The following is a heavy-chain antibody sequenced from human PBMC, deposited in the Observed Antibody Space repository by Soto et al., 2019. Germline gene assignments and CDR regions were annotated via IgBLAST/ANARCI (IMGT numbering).Heavy chain of an antibody. V-gene: IGHV3-30*18. Sequence: QPGGSLRLSCAASGFTFSSYGMHWVRQAPGKGLEWVAVISYDGSNKYYADSVKGRFTISRDNSKNTLYLQMNSLRAEDTAVYYCAKDWSSIAAAGRGYYYGMDVWGQGTTVTVSS. CDR2: ISYDGSNK. D-gene: IGHD6-13*01. CDR3: AKDWSSIAAAGRGYYYGMDV. CDR1: GFTFSSYG. J-gene: IGHJ6*02.